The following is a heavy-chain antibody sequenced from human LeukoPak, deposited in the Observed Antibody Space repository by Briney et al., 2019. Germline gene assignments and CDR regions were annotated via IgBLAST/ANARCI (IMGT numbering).Heavy chain of an antibody. J-gene: IGHJ4*02. CDR3: ATTNLLWFGEFPYFDY. D-gene: IGHD3-10*01. V-gene: IGHV1-69*06. CDR2: IIPIFGTA. CDR1: GGTFSSYA. Sequence: SVKVSCKASGGTFSSYAISWVRQAPGQGLEWMGGIIPIFGTANYAQKFQGRVTITADKSTSTAYMELSSLRSEDTAVYYCATTNLLWFGEFPYFDYWGQGTLVTVSS.